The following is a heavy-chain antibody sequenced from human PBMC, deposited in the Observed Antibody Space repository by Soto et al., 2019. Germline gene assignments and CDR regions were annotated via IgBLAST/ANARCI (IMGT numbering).Heavy chain of an antibody. CDR3: ARDGVGYGSGGYYFDDYYMDV. V-gene: IGHV3-33*01. CDR1: GFTFNSYG. J-gene: IGHJ6*03. Sequence: QVQLVESGGGVVQPGRSLRLSCAAAGFTFNSYGMHWVRQAPGKGLEWVALIWYDGGNKYYADSVKGRFTISRDNSKNTLYLEMNSLGAEAPAVYYCARDGVGYGSGGYYFDDYYMDVWGRGTTVTVSS. D-gene: IGHD3-10*01. CDR2: IWYDGGNK.